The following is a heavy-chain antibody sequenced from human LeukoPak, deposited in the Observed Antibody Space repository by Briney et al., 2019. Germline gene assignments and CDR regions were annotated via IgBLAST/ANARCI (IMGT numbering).Heavy chain of an antibody. CDR3: ARDYDSRGYYWS. CDR1: GGSISTYY. D-gene: IGHD3-22*01. V-gene: IGHV4-59*01. CDR2: VYYSGIT. Sequence: SETLSLTCTVSGGSISTYYWSWIRQPPGKGLEWMAYVYYSGITSYNPSLKSRVTISVDTPTNQFSPNVSSVTAPGTAVYYCARDYDSRGYYWSWGQGALVTVSS. J-gene: IGHJ4*02.